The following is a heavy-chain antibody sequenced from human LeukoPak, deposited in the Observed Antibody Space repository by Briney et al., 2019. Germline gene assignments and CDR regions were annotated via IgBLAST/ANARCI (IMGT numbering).Heavy chain of an antibody. CDR3: ARTEYSSGWYVVRSGDPFDY. D-gene: IGHD6-19*01. Sequence: PSQALSLTCTVSGGSISSGSYYWSWIRQPPGKGLEWIGYIYYSGSTYYHPSLKSRVTISVDTSKNQFSLRLSSVTAADTAVYYCARTEYSSGWYVVRSGDPFDYWGQGTLVTVSS. CDR2: IYYSGST. V-gene: IGHV4-30-4*08. J-gene: IGHJ4*02. CDR1: GGSISSGSYY.